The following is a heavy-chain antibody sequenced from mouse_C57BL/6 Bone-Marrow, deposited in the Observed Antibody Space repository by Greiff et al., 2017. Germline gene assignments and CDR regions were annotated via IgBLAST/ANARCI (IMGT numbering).Heavy chain of an antibody. D-gene: IGHD2-5*01. CDR2: IYPGSGST. CDR3: ARPYYSNYWYIEV. CDR1: GYTFTSYW. V-gene: IGHV1-55*01. Sequence: QVQLQQPGAELVKPGASVKMSCKASGYTFTSYWITWVKQRPGQGLEWIGDIYPGSGSTNYNEKFKSKATLTVDTSSSTAYMKLSSLASEASAVNYFARPYYSNYWYIEVWGTGTTVTVSS. J-gene: IGHJ1*03.